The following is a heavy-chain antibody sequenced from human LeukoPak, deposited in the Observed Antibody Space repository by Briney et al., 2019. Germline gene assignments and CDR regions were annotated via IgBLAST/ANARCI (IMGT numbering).Heavy chain of an antibody. CDR3: AKDRWTEVDAFDI. V-gene: IGHV3-23*01. CDR1: GFAFSSYA. CDR2: ISGSGGST. Sequence: GGSLRLSCAASGFAFSSYAMSWVRQAPGKGLEWVSAISGSGGSTYYADSVKGRFTTSRDNSKNTLYLQMNSLRAEDTAVYYCAKDRWTEVDAFDIWGQGTMVTVSS. D-gene: IGHD1-1*01. J-gene: IGHJ3*02.